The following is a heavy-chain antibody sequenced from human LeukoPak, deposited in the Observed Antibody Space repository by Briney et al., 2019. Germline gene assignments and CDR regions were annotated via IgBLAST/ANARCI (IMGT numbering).Heavy chain of an antibody. CDR1: GDSISSSPYY. V-gene: IGHV4-31*03. CDR2: IYYSGST. J-gene: IGHJ4*02. Sequence: SETLSLTCTVSGDSISSSPYYWGWIRQHPGKGLEWIGYIYYSGSTYYNPSLKSRVTISVDTSKNQFSLKLSSVTAADTAVYYCARVRPGGRNYFDYWGQGTLVTVSS. CDR3: ARVRPGGRNYFDY. D-gene: IGHD2-15*01.